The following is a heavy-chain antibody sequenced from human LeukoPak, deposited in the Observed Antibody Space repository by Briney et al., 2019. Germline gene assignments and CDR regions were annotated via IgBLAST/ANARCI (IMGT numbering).Heavy chain of an antibody. CDR2: ISYDGINK. D-gene: IGHD3-10*01. CDR1: GSTFSSYA. Sequence: PGGSLRLSCAASGSTFSSYAMHWVRQAPGKGLEWVAVISYDGINKYYADSVKGRFTISRDNSKNTLSLQMNSLRAEDTAVYYCARKGVLDAFDIWGQGTMVTVSS. CDR3: ARKGVLDAFDI. J-gene: IGHJ3*02. V-gene: IGHV3-30*04.